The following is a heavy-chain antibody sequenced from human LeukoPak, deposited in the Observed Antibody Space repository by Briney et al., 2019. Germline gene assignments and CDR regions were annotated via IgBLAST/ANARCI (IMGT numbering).Heavy chain of an antibody. Sequence: SQTLSLTCTVSGGSISSDNYYWSWIRQPAGKGLEWIGRIYTSGSTKYNPSLKSRVTMSVDTSKNQFSLKLSSVTAADTAVYYCAGVQRRYDSSGYYYDHYYYYYMDVWGKGTTVTVSS. J-gene: IGHJ6*03. CDR1: GGSISSDNYY. V-gene: IGHV4-61*02. CDR2: IYTSGST. D-gene: IGHD3-22*01. CDR3: AGVQRRYDSSGYYYDHYYYYYMDV.